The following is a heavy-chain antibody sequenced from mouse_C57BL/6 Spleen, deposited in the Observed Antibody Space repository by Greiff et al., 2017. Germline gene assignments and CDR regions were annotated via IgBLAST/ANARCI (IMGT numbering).Heavy chain of an antibody. V-gene: IGHV2-4*01. CDR3: AKEDGYYPRGYFDV. CDR2: IWSGGST. D-gene: IGHD2-3*01. J-gene: IGHJ1*03. Sequence: VKLQESGPGLVQPSQSLSITCTVSGFSLTSYGVHWVRQPPGKGLEWLGVIWSGGSTDYNAAFISSLSSSKDNSKSQVFFKMNRLQADDTAIYYCAKEDGYYPRGYFDVWGTGTTVTVSS. CDR1: GFSLTSYG.